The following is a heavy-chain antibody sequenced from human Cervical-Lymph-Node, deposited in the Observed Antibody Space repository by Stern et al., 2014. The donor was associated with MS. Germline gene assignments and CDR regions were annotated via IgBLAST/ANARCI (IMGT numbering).Heavy chain of an antibody. V-gene: IGHV4-39*02. D-gene: IGHD4-11*01. Sequence: VQLVESGPGLVKPSETLSLTCTVSGGSITNRDYWGWIRQSPGKGLEWIGSVYYSGITYYRPSLKSRATISIDKARNQFFLRFNSVTATDTAVYFCARGVTAVTNYVPNWCFDLWGRGTLVTVSS. CDR1: GGSITNRDY. CDR3: ARGVTAVTNYVPNWCFDL. J-gene: IGHJ2*01. CDR2: VYYSGIT.